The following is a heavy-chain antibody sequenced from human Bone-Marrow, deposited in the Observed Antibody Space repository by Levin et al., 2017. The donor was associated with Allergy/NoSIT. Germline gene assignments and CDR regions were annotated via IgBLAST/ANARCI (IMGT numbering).Heavy chain of an antibody. CDR3: AKGYRGGAGYSFDV. D-gene: IGHD5-12*01. Sequence: PGGSLRLSCVGSGFTFSDHYIDWVRQAPGKGLEWIGRIGNKADGHTTEYAASVEDRFIISRDDSKNSLYLQMNSLKTEDTAVFYCAKGYRGGAGYSFDVWGPGTQVIVAS. V-gene: IGHV3-72*01. J-gene: IGHJ3*01. CDR1: GFTFSDHY. CDR2: IGNKADGHTT.